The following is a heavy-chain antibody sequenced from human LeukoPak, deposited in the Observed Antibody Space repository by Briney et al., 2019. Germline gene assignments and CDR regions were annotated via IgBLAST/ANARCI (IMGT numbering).Heavy chain of an antibody. J-gene: IGHJ4*02. CDR1: GGSISSSSYY. CDR3: ARGFSSSWYGY. Sequence: SETLSLTCTVSGGSISSSSYYWSWIRQPPGKGLEWIGEINHSGSTNYNPSLKSRVTISVDTSKNQFSLKLSSVTAADTAVYYCARGFSSSWYGYWGQGTLVTVSS. D-gene: IGHD6-13*01. CDR2: INHSGST. V-gene: IGHV4-39*07.